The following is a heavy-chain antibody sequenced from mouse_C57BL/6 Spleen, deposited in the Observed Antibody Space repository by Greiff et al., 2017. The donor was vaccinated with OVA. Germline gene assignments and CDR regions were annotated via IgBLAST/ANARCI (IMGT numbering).Heavy chain of an antibody. J-gene: IGHJ2*01. CDR1: GFTFSDYY. CDR2: INYDGSST. CDR3: ARNDYDQGFDY. V-gene: IGHV5-16*01. Sequence: EVQVVESEGGLVQPGSSMKLSCTASGFTFSDYYMAWVRQVPEKGLEWVANINYDGSSTYYLDSLKSRFIISRDNAKNILYLQMSSLKSEDTATYYCARNDYDQGFDYWGQGTTLTVSS. D-gene: IGHD2-4*01.